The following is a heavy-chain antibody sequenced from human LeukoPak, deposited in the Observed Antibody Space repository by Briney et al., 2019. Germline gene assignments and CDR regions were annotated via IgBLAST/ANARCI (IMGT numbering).Heavy chain of an antibody. CDR2: IIPIFGTA. CDR3: ARDLTLNYYDSSGYYDYGMDV. Sequence: SVKVSCKASGGTFSSYAIGWVRQAPGQGLEWMGGIIPIFGTANYAQKFQGRVTITADESTSTAYMELSSLRSEDTAVYYCARDLTLNYYDSSGYYDYGMDVWGQGTTVTVSS. D-gene: IGHD3-22*01. CDR1: GGTFSSYA. V-gene: IGHV1-69*13. J-gene: IGHJ6*02.